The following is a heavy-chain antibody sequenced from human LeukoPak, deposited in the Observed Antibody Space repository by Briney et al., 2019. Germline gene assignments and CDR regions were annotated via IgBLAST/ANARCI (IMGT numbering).Heavy chain of an antibody. J-gene: IGHJ4*02. V-gene: IGHV4-38-2*02. Sequence: PSETLSLTCAVSGYSISNGSYWGWIRQPPGKGLEWIGSIYHSGTTHYNPSLKSRVTMSVDTSKNQFSLKLSSVTAADTAMYYCAREEMPCSSTGCSFYYWGQGTLVTVSS. D-gene: IGHD2-2*01. CDR3: AREEMPCSSTGCSFYY. CDR1: GYSISNGSY. CDR2: IYHSGTT.